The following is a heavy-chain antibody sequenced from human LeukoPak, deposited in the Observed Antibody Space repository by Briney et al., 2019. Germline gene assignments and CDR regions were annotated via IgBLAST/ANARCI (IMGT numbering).Heavy chain of an antibody. CDR3: ARALPSYYSDNWYPLDS. CDR1: GYTFTSYA. Sequence: ASVKVSCKAFGYTFTSYAMHWVRQAPGQRLEWMGWINAGNGNTKYSQKFQGRVTITRDTSASTAYMELSSLRSEDTAVYYCARALPSYYSDNWYPLDSWGQGTLVTVSS. J-gene: IGHJ4*02. CDR2: INAGNGNT. V-gene: IGHV1-3*01. D-gene: IGHD3-10*01.